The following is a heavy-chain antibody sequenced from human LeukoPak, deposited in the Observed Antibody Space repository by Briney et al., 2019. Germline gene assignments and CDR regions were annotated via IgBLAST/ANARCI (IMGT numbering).Heavy chain of an antibody. Sequence: SGTLSLTCAVSGGSTTTTNWWSWVRQPPGKGLEWIGEVHLSGATNYNLSLESRASMSIDKSKNHLSLEVTSVTAADTAIYYCTGESGAFSPFGFWGQGTLVTVSS. J-gene: IGHJ4*02. D-gene: IGHD1-26*01. V-gene: IGHV4-4*02. CDR1: GGSTTTTNW. CDR3: TGESGAFSPFGF. CDR2: VHLSGAT.